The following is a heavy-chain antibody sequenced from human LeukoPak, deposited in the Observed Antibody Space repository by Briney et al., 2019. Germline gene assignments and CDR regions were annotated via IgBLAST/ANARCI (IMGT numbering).Heavy chain of an antibody. V-gene: IGHV4-39*07. Sequence: MPSETLSLTCTVSGGSISSSSYYWGWIRQPPGKGLEWIGSIYYSGSTYYNPSLKSRVTISVDTSKNQFSLKLSSVTAADTAVYYCAREVYYDFWSGYFGSHTPFDYWGQGTLVTVSS. CDR3: AREVYYDFWSGYFGSHTPFDY. D-gene: IGHD3-3*01. CDR1: GGSISSSSYY. CDR2: IYYSGST. J-gene: IGHJ4*02.